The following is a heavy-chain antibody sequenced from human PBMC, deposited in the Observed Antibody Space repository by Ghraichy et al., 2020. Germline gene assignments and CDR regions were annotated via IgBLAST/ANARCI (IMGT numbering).Heavy chain of an antibody. CDR3: ARDALYCSGGSCYVY. V-gene: IGHV4-59*01. D-gene: IGHD2-15*01. CDR2: IYYSGST. Sequence: SETLSLTCTVSGGSISSYYWSWIRQPPGKRLEWIGYIYYSGSTNYNPSLKSRVTISVDTSKNQFSLKLSSVTAADTAVYYCARDALYCSGGSCYVYWGQGTLVTVSS. CDR1: GGSISSYY. J-gene: IGHJ4*02.